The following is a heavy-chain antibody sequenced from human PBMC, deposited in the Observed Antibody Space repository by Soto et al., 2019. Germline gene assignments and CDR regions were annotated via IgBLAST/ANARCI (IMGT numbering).Heavy chain of an antibody. J-gene: IGHJ4*02. CDR3: AKEGGLSGSYYISSSYYFDY. D-gene: IGHD1-26*01. V-gene: IGHV3-30*18. Sequence: QVQLVESGGGVVQPGRSLRLSCVASGFTFSSYGMHWVRQAPGKGLEWVAIISYDGSNTYYADSVKGRFTISRDNSKNTLDLQMNSLRAEDTSVYYCAKEGGLSGSYYISSSYYFDYWGQGTLVTVYS. CDR1: GFTFSSYG. CDR2: ISYDGSNT.